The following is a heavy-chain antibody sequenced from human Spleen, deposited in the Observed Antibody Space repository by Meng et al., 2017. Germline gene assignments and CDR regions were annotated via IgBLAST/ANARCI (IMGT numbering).Heavy chain of an antibody. CDR3: ARVLRSTRHFDY. CDR1: GASISRIGYY. CDR2: IYYTGNT. J-gene: IGHJ4*02. V-gene: IGHV4-31*11. Sequence: QVQVQQRGAGLLNPSETLSPTCAVSGASISRIGYYWSWIRQHPGKGLEWVGYIYYTGNTDYNPSLNSRLTISVDMSKNQFSLKLSSVTAADTAVYYCARVLRSTRHFDYWGQGALVTVSS.